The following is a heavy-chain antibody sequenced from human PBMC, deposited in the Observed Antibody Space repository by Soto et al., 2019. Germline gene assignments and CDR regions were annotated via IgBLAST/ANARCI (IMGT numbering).Heavy chain of an antibody. CDR1: GGSFSGYY. J-gene: IGHJ4*02. Sequence: SETLSLTCAVYGGSFSGYYLNWIRQPPGKGLEWIEEMNHSGSTNYNPSLKSRVTISVDTAKNQFSQKLSSVTAANTAVYYCARGHYDILTDYSSYYFDYWGQGTLVTVSS. V-gene: IGHV4-34*01. CDR3: ARGHYDILTDYSSYYFDY. CDR2: MNHSGST. D-gene: IGHD3-9*01.